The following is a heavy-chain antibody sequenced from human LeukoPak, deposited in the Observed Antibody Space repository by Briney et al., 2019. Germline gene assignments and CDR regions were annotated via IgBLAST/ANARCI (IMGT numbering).Heavy chain of an antibody. CDR3: AKDSACSGGSCYSDY. Sequence: ASVKVSCKASGYIFTGYYMHWVRQAPGQGLEWMGWINPNSGRTNYAQKFQGRVTMTRDTSISTAYMELSRLRSDDAAVYYCAKDSACSGGSCYSDYWGQGTLVTVSS. V-gene: IGHV1-2*02. J-gene: IGHJ4*02. CDR1: GYIFTGYY. CDR2: INPNSGRT. D-gene: IGHD2-15*01.